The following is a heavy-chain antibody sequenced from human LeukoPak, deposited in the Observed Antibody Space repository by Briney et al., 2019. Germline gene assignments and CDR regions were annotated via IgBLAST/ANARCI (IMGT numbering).Heavy chain of an antibody. Sequence: PGGSLRLSCAASGFTFDDYAMHWVRHAPGKGLEWVSLISWDGGSTYYADSVKGRFTISRDNSKNSLYLQMNSLRAEDTALYYCAKDVVAAAGTYYYYYGMDVWGQGTTVTVSS. CDR1: GFTFDDYA. J-gene: IGHJ6*02. V-gene: IGHV3-43D*03. CDR2: ISWDGGST. D-gene: IGHD6-13*01. CDR3: AKDVVAAAGTYYYYYGMDV.